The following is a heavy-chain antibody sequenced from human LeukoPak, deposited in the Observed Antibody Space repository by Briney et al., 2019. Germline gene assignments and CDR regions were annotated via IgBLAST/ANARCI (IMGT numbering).Heavy chain of an antibody. Sequence: GGSLRLSCAASGFTFSSYTMNWVRQAPGEGLEWVSSISSTSSYIYYADSVKGRFTISRDNAKNSLYLQMNSLRDEDTAVYYCARHLSGDDIWGQGTMVTVSS. V-gene: IGHV3-21*04. CDR2: ISSTSSYI. CDR1: GFTFSSYT. J-gene: IGHJ3*02. CDR3: ARHLSGDDI. D-gene: IGHD4-17*01.